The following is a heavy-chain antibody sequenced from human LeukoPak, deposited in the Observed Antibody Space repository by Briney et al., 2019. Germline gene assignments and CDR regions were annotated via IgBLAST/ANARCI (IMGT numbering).Heavy chain of an antibody. CDR3: ARVLGYCSSTSCYPLGY. Sequence: PGGSLRLSCAASGFTFSSYWMHWVRQAPGKGLVWVSRINSDGSSTSYADSVKGRFTISRDNAKNTLYLQMNRLRAEDTAVYYCARVLGYCSSTSCYPLGYWGQGALVTVSS. J-gene: IGHJ4*02. V-gene: IGHV3-74*01. CDR2: INSDGSST. CDR1: GFTFSSYW. D-gene: IGHD2-2*01.